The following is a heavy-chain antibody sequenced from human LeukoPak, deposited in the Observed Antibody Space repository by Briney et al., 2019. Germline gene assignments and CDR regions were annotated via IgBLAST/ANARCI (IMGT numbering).Heavy chain of an antibody. V-gene: IGHV1-2*06. CDR3: ARPLSGYDYY. D-gene: IGHD5-12*01. Sequence: ASVKVSCKASGYTFTGYYMHWVRQAPGQGLEWMGRINPNSGGTNYAQKFQGRVTMTRDTTISTGYMEQSRLRSDDTAVYYCARPLSGYDYYWGQGTLVTVSS. J-gene: IGHJ4*02. CDR1: GYTFTGYY. CDR2: INPNSGGT.